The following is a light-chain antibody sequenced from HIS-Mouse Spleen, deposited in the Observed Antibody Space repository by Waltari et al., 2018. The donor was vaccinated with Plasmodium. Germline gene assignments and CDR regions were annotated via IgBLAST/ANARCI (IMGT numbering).Light chain of an antibody. CDR2: EAS. J-gene: IGLJ2*01. Sequence: QSALTQPPSASGSPGQSAPISCTGTRSAVCGYNYVPWYQQHPGKAPNLMLYEASKRPSGVPDRFSGSKSGNTASLTVSGLQAEDEADYYCSSYAGSNNLVFGGGTKLTVL. CDR3: SSYAGSNNLV. V-gene: IGLV2-8*01. CDR1: RSAVCGYNY.